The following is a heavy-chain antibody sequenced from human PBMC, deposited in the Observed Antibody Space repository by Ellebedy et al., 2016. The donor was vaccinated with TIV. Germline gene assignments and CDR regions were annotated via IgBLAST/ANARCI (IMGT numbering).Heavy chain of an antibody. D-gene: IGHD3-10*01. J-gene: IGHJ4*02. CDR1: GFTVSSNY. V-gene: IGHV3-30-3*01. Sequence: GESLKISCAASGFTVSSNYMSWVRQAPGKGLEWVAVISYDGSNKYYADSVKGRFTISRDNSKNTLYLQMNSLRAEDTAVYYCARENADVLLWFGELFLDYWGQGTLVTVSS. CDR3: ARENADVLLWFGELFLDY. CDR2: ISYDGSNK.